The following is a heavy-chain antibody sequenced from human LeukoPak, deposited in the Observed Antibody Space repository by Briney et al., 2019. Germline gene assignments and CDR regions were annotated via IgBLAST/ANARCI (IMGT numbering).Heavy chain of an antibody. J-gene: IGHJ4*02. D-gene: IGHD3-3*01. V-gene: IGHV4-39*01. CDR3: ARPDSQQRWQTNDFWSGYYRD. Sequence: SETLSLTCTLSVGSISSSSYYWGWIRQPPGKGLEWIGSIYYSGSTHYNPSLKSRVTISVDTSKNQFSLKLSSVTAADTAVYYCARPDSQQRWQTNDFWSGYYRDWGQGTLVTVSS. CDR2: IYYSGST. CDR1: VGSISSSSYY.